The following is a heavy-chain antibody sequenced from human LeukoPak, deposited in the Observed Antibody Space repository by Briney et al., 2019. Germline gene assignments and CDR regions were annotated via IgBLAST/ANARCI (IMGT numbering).Heavy chain of an antibody. Sequence: PSETLSLTCTVSGGSISSYYWSWIRQPPGKGLEWIGYIYYSGSTNYNPSLKSRVTISVDTSKNQLSLKLSSVTAADTAVYYCARDGEYYYDSSGYRPYWYYWGQGTLVTVSS. V-gene: IGHV4-59*01. CDR1: GGSISSYY. J-gene: IGHJ4*02. CDR2: IYYSGST. D-gene: IGHD3-22*01. CDR3: ARDGEYYYDSSGYRPYWYY.